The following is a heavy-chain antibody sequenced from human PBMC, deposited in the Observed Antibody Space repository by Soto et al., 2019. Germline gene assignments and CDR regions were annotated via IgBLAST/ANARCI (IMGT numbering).Heavy chain of an antibody. CDR2: IWYDGSNK. Sequence: PGGSLRLSCAASGFTFSSYGMHWVRQAPGKGLEWVAVIWYDGSNKYYADSVKGRFTISRDNSKNTLYLQMNSLRAEDTAVYYCARAGVTARIRGDAFDIWGQGTMVTVSS. CDR3: ARAGVTARIRGDAFDI. CDR1: GFTFSSYG. J-gene: IGHJ3*02. D-gene: IGHD6-6*01. V-gene: IGHV3-33*01.